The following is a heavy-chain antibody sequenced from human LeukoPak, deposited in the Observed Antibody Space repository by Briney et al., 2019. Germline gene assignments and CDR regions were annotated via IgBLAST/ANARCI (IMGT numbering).Heavy chain of an antibody. V-gene: IGHV4-31*03. CDR3: ARDYYVGNPAYYFDY. CDR2: IYYSGST. Sequence: SQTLSLTCTVSGGSISSGCYYWSWIRQHPGRGLEWIGCIYYSGSTSYNPSLKSRVTISVDTSKNQFSLKLSSVTAADTAVYYCARDYYVGNPAYYFDYWGQGTLVTVSS. J-gene: IGHJ4*02. CDR1: GGSISSGCYY. D-gene: IGHD4-23*01.